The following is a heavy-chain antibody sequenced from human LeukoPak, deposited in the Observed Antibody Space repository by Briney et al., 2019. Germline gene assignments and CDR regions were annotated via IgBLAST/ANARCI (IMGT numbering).Heavy chain of an antibody. Sequence: GGSLRLSCAASGFIFSNYSMNWVRQAPGKGLEWVSYICSSGSTTSYADSVKGRFTISRDNAKNSLFLLMNSLRDEDTAVYYCTRDQDGLPTLDYWGLGTLVTVSS. CDR2: ICSSGSTT. D-gene: IGHD3-16*01. CDR1: GFIFSNYS. V-gene: IGHV3-48*02. J-gene: IGHJ4*02. CDR3: TRDQDGLPTLDY.